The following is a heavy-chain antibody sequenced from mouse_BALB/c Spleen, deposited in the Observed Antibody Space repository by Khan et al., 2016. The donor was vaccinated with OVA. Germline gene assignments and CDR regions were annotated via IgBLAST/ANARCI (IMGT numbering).Heavy chain of an antibody. CDR2: INTYTGET. V-gene: IGHV9-3-1*01. CDR3: VRPPYFSQVMDS. J-gene: IGHJ4*01. Sequence: QIQLVQSGPELKKPGETVKLSCKASGYTFTKYGMNWVKQAPGKGLKWMGWINTYTGETTYVDDFKGRFAFSLDTSASTAYLQINNLKDEDSDTYVCVRPPYFSQVMDSWGQGTLVTVSS. CDR1: GYTFTKYG.